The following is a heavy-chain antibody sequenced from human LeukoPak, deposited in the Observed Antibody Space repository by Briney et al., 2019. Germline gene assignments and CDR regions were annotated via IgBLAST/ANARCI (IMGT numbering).Heavy chain of an antibody. V-gene: IGHV3-74*01. CDR1: GFTFTHFW. CDR3: ARGLHWNDFNWFDS. Sequence: GGSLRLSCAASGFTFTHFWMNWVRQTPGKGLMWVSRIQTDGSTRYAESVKGRFTISRDNAKNTVYLQMNTLSAEDTAIYYCARGLHWNDFNWFDSWGQGTLVTVSS. CDR2: IQTDGST. D-gene: IGHD1-1*01. J-gene: IGHJ5*01.